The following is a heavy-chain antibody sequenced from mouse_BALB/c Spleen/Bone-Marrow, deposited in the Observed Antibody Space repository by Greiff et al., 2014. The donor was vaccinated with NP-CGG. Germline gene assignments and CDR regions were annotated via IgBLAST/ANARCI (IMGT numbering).Heavy chain of an antibody. D-gene: IGHD4-1*01. J-gene: IGHJ2*01. V-gene: IGHV1-31*01. CDR3: ARSWDY. CDR1: GYSFTGYY. CDR2: INPYNGAN. Sequence: EVQLVESGPDLVKPGASVKISCKASGYSFTGYYMHWVKQSHVKSLEGIGHINPYNGANTYNQNFKDKASLTVDKSSSTAYMELHSLTSEDSAVYYCARSWDYWGQGTTLTVSS.